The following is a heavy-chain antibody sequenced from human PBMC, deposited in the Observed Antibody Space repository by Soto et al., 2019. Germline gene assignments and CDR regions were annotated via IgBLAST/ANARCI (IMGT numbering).Heavy chain of an antibody. CDR3: ARTEGTYPTHTFDP. CDR2: IYQSGTT. D-gene: IGHD3-16*02. CDR1: GGSISSINW. Sequence: PSETLSLTCGVSGGSISSINWWSWVRQAPGKGLEWLGEIYQSGTTNYNPSLKSRVTMSIDKSKNQFFLNVTSVTAADTAVYYCARTEGTYPTHTFDPWGPGTFVTVSS. V-gene: IGHV4-4*02. J-gene: IGHJ5*02.